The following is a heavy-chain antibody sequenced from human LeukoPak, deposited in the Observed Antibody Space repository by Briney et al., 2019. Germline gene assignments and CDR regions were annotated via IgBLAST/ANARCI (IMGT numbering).Heavy chain of an antibody. CDR3: ARDSPSPYCSGGSCINDAFDI. Sequence: SQTLSLTCTVSGGSISSGSYYWSWIRQPAGKGLEWIGRIYTSGSTNYNPSLESRVTISVDTSKNQFSLKLSSVTAADTAVYYCARDSPSPYCSGGSCINDAFDIWGQGTMVTVSS. D-gene: IGHD2-15*01. V-gene: IGHV4-61*02. CDR2: IYTSGST. CDR1: GGSISSGSYY. J-gene: IGHJ3*02.